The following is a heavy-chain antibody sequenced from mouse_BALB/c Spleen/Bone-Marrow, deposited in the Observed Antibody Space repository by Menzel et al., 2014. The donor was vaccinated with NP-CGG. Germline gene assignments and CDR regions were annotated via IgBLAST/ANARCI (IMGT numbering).Heavy chain of an antibody. J-gene: IGHJ4*01. CDR2: INPSSGYT. CDR1: GYTFTTYT. Sequence: VHLVESGAERARPGASEKMSCKASGYTFTTYTMHWVKQKPGQGLEWIGYINPSSGYTNYNQKFKDKSTLTADKSSSTAYMQLSSLTSEDSAVYFCAKRDIYYGYDGNAMDYWCQGTTGTVSS. CDR3: AKRDIYYGYDGNAMDY. D-gene: IGHD2-2*01. V-gene: IGHV1-4*01.